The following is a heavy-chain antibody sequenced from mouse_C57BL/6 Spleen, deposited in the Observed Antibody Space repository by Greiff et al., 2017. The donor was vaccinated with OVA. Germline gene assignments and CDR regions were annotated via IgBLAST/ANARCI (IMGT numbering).Heavy chain of an antibody. CDR1: GYAFTNYL. D-gene: IGHD2-1*01. CDR2: INPGSGGT. V-gene: IGHV1-54*01. Sequence: QVQLQQSGAELVRPGTSVKVSCKASGYAFTNYLIEWVKQRPGQGLEWIGVINPGSGGTNYNEKFKGKATLTADKSSSTAYMQLSSLTSEDSAVYFCARYGNYVFDYWGKGTTLTVSS. CDR3: ARYGNYVFDY. J-gene: IGHJ2*01.